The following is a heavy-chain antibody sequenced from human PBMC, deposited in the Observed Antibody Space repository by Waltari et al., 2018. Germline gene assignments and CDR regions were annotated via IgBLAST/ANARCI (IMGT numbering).Heavy chain of an antibody. CDR2: SIPIFGTG. Sequence: QVQLVQSGAEVKKPGSSVKVSCKASGGTFSSYAISWVRQAHGQGLEWMGGSIPIFGTGNYAQKFQGRVTITADKSTSTAYMELSSLRSEDTAVYYCAREVGGAMAPFDPWGQGTLVTVSS. D-gene: IGHD5-18*01. CDR3: AREVGGAMAPFDP. CDR1: GGTFSSYA. V-gene: IGHV1-69*14. J-gene: IGHJ5*02.